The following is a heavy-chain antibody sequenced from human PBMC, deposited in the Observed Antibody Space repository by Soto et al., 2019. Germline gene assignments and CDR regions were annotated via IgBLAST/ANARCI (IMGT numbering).Heavy chain of an antibody. D-gene: IGHD3-10*01. Sequence: EVQLVESGGGLIQPGGSLKLSCAASGFTVGNNYMSWVRQAPGKGLEWVSLIYSTGTTKYADSVEGRFTVPTDNAKNTLYLQMNSLRAEDTAVYYCAKDGRGLGSNYNSFGYWGQGTLVTVSS. J-gene: IGHJ4*02. V-gene: IGHV3-53*01. CDR3: AKDGRGLGSNYNSFGY. CDR1: GFTVGNNY. CDR2: IYSTGTT.